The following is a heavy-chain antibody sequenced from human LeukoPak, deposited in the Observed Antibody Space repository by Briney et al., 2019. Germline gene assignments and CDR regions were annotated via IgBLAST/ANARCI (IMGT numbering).Heavy chain of an antibody. CDR1: GYSISSGYY. V-gene: IGHV4-38-2*02. CDR2: MYYSGNT. J-gene: IGHJ4*02. D-gene: IGHD1-26*01. CDR3: ARGKSRGSHIDY. Sequence: PSETLSLTCTVSGYSISSGYYWGCIRQPPGKGLEWIGSMYYSGNTYYNPSLKSRVTISVDTSKNQFSLKLRSVTAADTAFYYRARGKSRGSHIDYWGQGTLVTVSS.